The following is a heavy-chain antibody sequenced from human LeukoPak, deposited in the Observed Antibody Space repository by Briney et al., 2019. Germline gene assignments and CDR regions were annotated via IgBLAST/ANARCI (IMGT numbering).Heavy chain of an antibody. Sequence: SETLSLTCSVSGASTIAYYWSWIRQPPGKGLEWIGYIYYNGNMCYNPSLKSRVTISIDTSKNQFSLKLTSVTAADTAVYYCARHRYCTRTSCTFYFDSWGQGRLVTVSS. CDR3: ARHRYCTRTSCTFYFDS. J-gene: IGHJ4*02. CDR1: GASTIAYY. V-gene: IGHV4-59*08. CDR2: IYYNGNM. D-gene: IGHD2-2*01.